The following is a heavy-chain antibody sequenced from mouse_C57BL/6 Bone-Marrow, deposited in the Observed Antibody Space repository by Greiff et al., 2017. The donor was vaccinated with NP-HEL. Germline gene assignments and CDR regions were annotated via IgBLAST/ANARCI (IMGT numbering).Heavy chain of an antibody. Sequence: QVQLQQSGPVLVKPGASVKMSCKASGYTFTSYWMHWVKQRPGQGLEWIGEIDPSDSYTNYNQKFKGKSTLTVDKSSSTAYMQLSSLTSEDSAVYYCARRRLFDYWGQGTTLTVSS. J-gene: IGHJ2*01. CDR3: ARRRLFDY. V-gene: IGHV1-69*01. CDR2: IDPSDSYT. CDR1: GYTFTSYW.